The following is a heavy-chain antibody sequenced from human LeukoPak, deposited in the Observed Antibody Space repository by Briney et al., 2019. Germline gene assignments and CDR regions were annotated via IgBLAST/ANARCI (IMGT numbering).Heavy chain of an antibody. CDR1: GFTFSTSW. V-gene: IGHV3-7*01. Sequence: GGSLRLSCAASGFTFSTSWMTWVRQAPGKGLEWVANIKADGSEKYYVDSVRGRFTISRDNAKNSLSLQMNSLRADDTAVYYCAREKGVWYSSGWTYFQHWGQGTLVTVSS. CDR2: IKADGSEK. J-gene: IGHJ1*01. D-gene: IGHD6-19*01. CDR3: AREKGVWYSSGWTYFQH.